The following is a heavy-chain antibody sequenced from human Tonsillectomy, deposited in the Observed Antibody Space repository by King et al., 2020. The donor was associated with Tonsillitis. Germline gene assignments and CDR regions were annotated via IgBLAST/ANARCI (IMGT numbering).Heavy chain of an antibody. J-gene: IGHJ2*01. CDR1: GFTFSSYA. CDR2: ISGSGGSA. V-gene: IGHV3-23*04. CDR3: AKWAGYAYSRVREGYREL. D-gene: IGHD3-16*01. Sequence: VQLVESGGGLVQPGGSLRLSCAASGFTFSSYAMSWVRQAPGKGLEWVSAISGSGGSAYYADSVKGRFTMSRDNSKNTLHLQMNRLRAEDTAVYYCAKWAGYAYSRVREGYRELWGRGTLVTVSS.